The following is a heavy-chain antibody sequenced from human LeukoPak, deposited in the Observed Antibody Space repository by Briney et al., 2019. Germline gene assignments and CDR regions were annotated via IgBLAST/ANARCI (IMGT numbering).Heavy chain of an antibody. D-gene: IGHD6-19*01. CDR3: ARSPAGPYYFDY. Sequence: ASVKVSCKAPGGTFSSYAISWVRQAPGQGLEWMGRIIPILGIANYAQKFQGRVTITADKSTSTAYMELSSLRSEDTAVYYCARSPAGPYYFDYWGQGTLVTVSS. CDR1: GGTFSSYA. J-gene: IGHJ4*02. V-gene: IGHV1-69*04. CDR2: IIPILGIA.